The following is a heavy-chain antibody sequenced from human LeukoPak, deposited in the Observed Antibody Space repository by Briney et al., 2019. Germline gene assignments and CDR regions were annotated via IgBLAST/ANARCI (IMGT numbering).Heavy chain of an antibody. V-gene: IGHV3-23*01. CDR2: ISGSGGST. J-gene: IGHJ4*02. Sequence: GGSLRLSCAASGFTFSSYAMSWVRQAPGKGLEWVSAISGSGGSTYYADSVKGRFTISRDNSKNTLYLQMNSLRAEDTAVYYCASGSGSYYHAKFDYWGQGTLVTVSS. D-gene: IGHD3-10*01. CDR1: GFTFSSYA. CDR3: ASGSGSYYHAKFDY.